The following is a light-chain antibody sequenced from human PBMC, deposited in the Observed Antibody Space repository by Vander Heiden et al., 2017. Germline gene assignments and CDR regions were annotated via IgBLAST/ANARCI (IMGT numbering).Light chain of an antibody. CDR1: QSLLHSNGYNY. Sequence: DIVMTQSPVSLPITPGEPASISCRSTQSLLHSNGYNYLDWYLQKPGQSPQLLIYLGSNRASGVPDRFSGSGSGTDFTLKISRVEAEDVGVYYCMQALQTPYTFGQGTKLESK. J-gene: IGKJ2*01. CDR3: MQALQTPYT. V-gene: IGKV2-28*01. CDR2: LGS.